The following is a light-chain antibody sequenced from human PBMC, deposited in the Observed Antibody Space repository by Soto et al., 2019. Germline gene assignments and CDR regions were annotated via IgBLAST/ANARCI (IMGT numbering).Light chain of an antibody. J-gene: IGLJ2*01. CDR3: SSYTSSSTLVV. CDR1: SSDVGGYNY. Sequence: QSALTQPASVSGSPGQSITISCTGTSSDVGGYNYVSWYQQHPGKAPKVMIYDVSNRPSGVSNRFSGSKSGNTASLTISGLQAEDEADYDCSSYTSSSTLVVFGGGTQLTVL. CDR2: DVS. V-gene: IGLV2-14*01.